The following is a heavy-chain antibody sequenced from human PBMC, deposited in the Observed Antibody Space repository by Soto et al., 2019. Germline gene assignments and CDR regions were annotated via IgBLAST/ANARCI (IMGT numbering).Heavy chain of an antibody. CDR1: GGSISSSSYY. D-gene: IGHD4-17*01. Sequence: PSETLSLTCTVPGGSISSSSYYWGWIRQPPGKGLEWIGSIYYSGSTYYNPSLKSRVTISVDTSKNQFSLKLSSVTAADTAVYYCARHYYGDSALYYYYGMDVWGQGTTVTVSS. J-gene: IGHJ6*02. CDR3: ARHYYGDSALYYYYGMDV. CDR2: IYYSGST. V-gene: IGHV4-39*01.